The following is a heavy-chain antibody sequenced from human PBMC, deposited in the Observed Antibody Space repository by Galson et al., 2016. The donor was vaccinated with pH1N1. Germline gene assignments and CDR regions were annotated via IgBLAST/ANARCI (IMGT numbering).Heavy chain of an antibody. CDR3: ARGAVMNAFAD. V-gene: IGHV1-18*01. D-gene: IGHD3-16*01. CDR1: GYTFTSFG. Sequence: SVKVSCKASGYTFTSFGITWVRQAPGQGLEWMGWINAHNGHTDYAQRLQGRVAMTTDTSTSTAYMELRSLRSDDTAVYFCARGAVMNAFADWDQGTMVTVSS. CDR2: INAHNGHT. J-gene: IGHJ3*01.